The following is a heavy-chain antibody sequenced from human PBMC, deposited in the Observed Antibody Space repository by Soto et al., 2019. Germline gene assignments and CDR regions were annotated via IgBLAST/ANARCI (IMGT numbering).Heavy chain of an antibody. CDR1: GSTFDDYA. J-gene: IGHJ3*02. CDR3: AKLGAAHDAFDI. CDR2: ISWNSGTI. D-gene: IGHD3-10*01. V-gene: IGHV3-9*01. Sequence: GGSLRLSCAASGSTFDDYAMHLVRQAPGKGLEWVSGISWNSGTIGYADSVKGRFTISRDNAKNSLYLQMDSLRAEDTALYYCAKLGAAHDAFDIWGQGTMVTVSS.